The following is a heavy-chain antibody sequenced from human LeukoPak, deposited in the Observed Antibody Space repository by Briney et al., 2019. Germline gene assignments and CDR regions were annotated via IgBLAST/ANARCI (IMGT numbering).Heavy chain of an antibody. CDR2: ISSSSSYI. CDR1: GFTFSSYS. V-gene: IGHV3-21*01. Sequence: NPGGSLRLSCAASGFTFSSYSMNWVRQAPGKVLEWVSSISSSSSYIYYADSVKGRFTISRDNAKNSLYLQMNSLRAEDTAVYYCARLLIAAAGPIDYWGQGTLVTVSS. CDR3: ARLLIAAAGPIDY. D-gene: IGHD6-13*01. J-gene: IGHJ4*02.